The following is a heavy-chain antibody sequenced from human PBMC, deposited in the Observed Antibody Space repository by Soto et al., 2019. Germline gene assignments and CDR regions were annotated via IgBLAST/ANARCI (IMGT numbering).Heavy chain of an antibody. CDR2: ISGSGGST. V-gene: IGHV3-23*01. D-gene: IGHD2-15*01. J-gene: IGHJ5*02. Sequence: GGSLRLSCAASGFTFSSYAMSWVRQAPGKGLEWVSAISGSGGSTYYADSVKGRFTISRDNSKNTLYRQMNSLRAEDTAVYYCAKGGLRGWVGPWGQGTLVTGSS. CDR3: AKGGLRGWVGP. CDR1: GFTFSSYA.